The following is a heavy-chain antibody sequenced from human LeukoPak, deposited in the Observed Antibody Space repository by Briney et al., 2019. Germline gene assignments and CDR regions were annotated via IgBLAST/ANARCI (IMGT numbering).Heavy chain of an antibody. Sequence: ASVKVSCKASGYTFTGYYMHWVRQAPGQGLEWMGWINPNSGGTNYAQKFQGRVTMTRDTSIGTAYMELSRLRSDDTAVYYCARDTDLEDAFDIWGQGTMVTVSS. V-gene: IGHV1-2*02. CDR1: GYTFTGYY. J-gene: IGHJ3*02. CDR3: ARDTDLEDAFDI. D-gene: IGHD3-3*01. CDR2: INPNSGGT.